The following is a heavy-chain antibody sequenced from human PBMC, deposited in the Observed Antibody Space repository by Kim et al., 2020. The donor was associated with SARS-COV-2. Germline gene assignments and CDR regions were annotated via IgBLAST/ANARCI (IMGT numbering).Heavy chain of an antibody. CDR2: INTDGSST. CDR3: ARDNDYSSGWDVDY. Sequence: GGSLRLSCAASGFTFSSYWMHWVRQAPGKGLVWVSRINTDGSSTSYADSVKGRFTISRDNAKNTLYLQMNSLRAEDTAVYYCARDNDYSSGWDVDYWGQGTLDTVSS. D-gene: IGHD6-19*01. V-gene: IGHV3-74*01. CDR1: GFTFSSYW. J-gene: IGHJ4*02.